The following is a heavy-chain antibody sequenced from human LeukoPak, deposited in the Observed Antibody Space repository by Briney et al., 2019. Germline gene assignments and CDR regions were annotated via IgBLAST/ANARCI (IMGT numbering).Heavy chain of an antibody. D-gene: IGHD3-9*01. CDR1: GYSISSGYY. V-gene: IGHV4-38-2*02. Sequence: NPSETLSLTCTVSGYSISSGYYWGWIRQPPGKGLEWIGSIYHSGSTYYNPSLKSRVTISVDTSKNQFSLKLSSVTAADTAVYYCARHPLRYFDWLSKGFDYWGQGTLVTVSS. CDR2: IYHSGST. J-gene: IGHJ4*02. CDR3: ARHPLRYFDWLSKGFDY.